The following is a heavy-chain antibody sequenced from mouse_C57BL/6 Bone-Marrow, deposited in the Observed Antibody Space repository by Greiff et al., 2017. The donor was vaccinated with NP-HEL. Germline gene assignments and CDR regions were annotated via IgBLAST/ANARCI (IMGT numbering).Heavy chain of an antibody. CDR2: INPNYGTT. CDR1: GYSFTDYN. Sequence: VQLKESGPELVKPGASVKISCKASGYSFTDYNMNWVKQSNGKSLEWIGVINPNYGTTSYNQKFKGKATLTVDQSSSTAYMQLNSLTSEDSAVYYCARHDGYQFSWYFDVWGTGTTVTVSS. J-gene: IGHJ1*03. CDR3: ARHDGYQFSWYFDV. V-gene: IGHV1-39*01. D-gene: IGHD2-3*01.